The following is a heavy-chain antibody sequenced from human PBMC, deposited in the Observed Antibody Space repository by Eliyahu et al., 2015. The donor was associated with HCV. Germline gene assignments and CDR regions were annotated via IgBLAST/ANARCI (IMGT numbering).Heavy chain of an antibody. CDR2: IWYDGSNK. D-gene: IGHD2-2*01. CDR1: GFTFSXXG. V-gene: IGHV3-33*01. Sequence: QVQLVESGGGVVQPGRSLRLXCAASGFTFSXXGMHWVRQAPGKGLEWVAVIWYDGSNKYYADSVKGRFTISRDNSKNTLYLQMNSLRAEDTAVYYCARASAINSTRYYYYGMDVWGQGTTVTVSS. CDR3: ARASAINSTRYYYYGMDV. J-gene: IGHJ6*02.